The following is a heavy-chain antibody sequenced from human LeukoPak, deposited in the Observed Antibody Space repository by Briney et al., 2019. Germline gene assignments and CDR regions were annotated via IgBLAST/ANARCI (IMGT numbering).Heavy chain of an antibody. Sequence: SETLSLTCTVSGGSISGYFWSWIRQPAGKGLEWIGRIYTSGTTNYNPSLKSRVTMSVDTSKNQFSLKLSSVTAADTAVYYRARDNDYWGQGTLVTVSS. CDR2: IYTSGTT. CDR3: ARDNDY. J-gene: IGHJ4*02. V-gene: IGHV4-4*07. CDR1: GGSISGYF.